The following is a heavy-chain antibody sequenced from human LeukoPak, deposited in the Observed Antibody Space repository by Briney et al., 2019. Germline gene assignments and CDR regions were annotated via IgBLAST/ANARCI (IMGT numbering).Heavy chain of an antibody. Sequence: GGSLRLSCAASGFTFSSYAMHWVRQAPGKGLEWVAVISYDGSNKYYADSVKGRFTISRDNSKNTLYLQMNSLRAEDTAVYYCAKGLQNYDFWSGLDYWGQGTLVTVSS. J-gene: IGHJ4*02. CDR2: ISYDGSNK. CDR3: AKGLQNYDFWSGLDY. V-gene: IGHV3-30-3*01. D-gene: IGHD3-3*01. CDR1: GFTFSSYA.